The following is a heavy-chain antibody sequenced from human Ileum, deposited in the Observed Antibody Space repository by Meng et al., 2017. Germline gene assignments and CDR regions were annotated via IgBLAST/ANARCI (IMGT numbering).Heavy chain of an antibody. CDR1: GYTFNSYG. CDR2: ISAYNDNT. J-gene: IGHJ4*02. Sequence: QVQLVQSGAEGRKLGAAVKVSCKASGYTFNSYGCSWVRQAPGQGLEWMGWISAYNDNTNYAQKLQGRVTMTTDTSTSTAYMKLRSLRSDDTAVYYCARDRDYGDLDFDYWGQGTLVTVSS. D-gene: IGHD4-17*01. CDR3: ARDRDYGDLDFDY. V-gene: IGHV1-18*01.